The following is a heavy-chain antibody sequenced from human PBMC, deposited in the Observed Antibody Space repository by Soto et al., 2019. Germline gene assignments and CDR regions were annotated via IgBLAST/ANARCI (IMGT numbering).Heavy chain of an antibody. CDR3: ARGPPLGY. J-gene: IGHJ4*02. CDR1: VGSISSGGYS. Sequence: SQTLSHTCAFSVGSISSGGYSLSWIRQPPGKGLEWIGYIYHSGSTYYNPSLKSRVTISVDRSKNQFSLKLSSVTAADTAVYYCARGPPLGYWGQGTLVTVSS. CDR2: IYHSGST. V-gene: IGHV4-30-2*01. D-gene: IGHD3-3*01.